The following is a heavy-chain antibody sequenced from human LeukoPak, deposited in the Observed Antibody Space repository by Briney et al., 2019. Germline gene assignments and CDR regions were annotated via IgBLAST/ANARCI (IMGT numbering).Heavy chain of an antibody. J-gene: IGHJ3*02. Sequence: ASVKVSCKVSGHTLTELSMHWVRQAPGKGLEWMGGFDPEDGETIYAQKFQGRVTMTEDTSTDTAYMELSSLRSEDTAVYYCATVHFLLWSDRAFDIWGQGTMVTVSS. CDR2: FDPEDGET. CDR3: ATVHFLLWSDRAFDI. D-gene: IGHD3-10*01. CDR1: GHTLTELS. V-gene: IGHV1-24*01.